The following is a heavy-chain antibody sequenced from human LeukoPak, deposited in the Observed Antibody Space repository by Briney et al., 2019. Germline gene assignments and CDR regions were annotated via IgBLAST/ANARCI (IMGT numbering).Heavy chain of an antibody. CDR2: INPNSGGT. V-gene: IGHV1-2*06. CDR1: GYTFTGYY. J-gene: IGHJ4*02. Sequence: ASVKVSCKASGYTFTGYYMHWVRQAPGQGLEWMGRINPNSGGTNYAQKFQGRVTMTRDTSISTAYMELSRLRSDGTAVYYCAREGSTVNGYDYWGQGTLVTVSS. CDR3: AREGSTVNGYDY. D-gene: IGHD4-17*01.